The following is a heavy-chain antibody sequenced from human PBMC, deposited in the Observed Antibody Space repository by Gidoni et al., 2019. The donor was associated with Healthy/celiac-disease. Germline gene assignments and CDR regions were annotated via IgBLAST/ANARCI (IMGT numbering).Heavy chain of an antibody. D-gene: IGHD6-19*01. Sequence: EVQLLEAGGGLVQPGGSRRLSCEAPGLPCGSYSMNGVRQGTGKGLDWFSYISSSSSTIYYADSVKGRFTISRDNAKNSRYLQMNSLRAEDTAVYYCARELRIAGAPPGFDYWGQGTLVTVSS. CDR1: GLPCGSYS. V-gene: IGHV3-48*01. CDR3: ARELRIAGAPPGFDY. J-gene: IGHJ4*02. CDR2: ISSSSSTI.